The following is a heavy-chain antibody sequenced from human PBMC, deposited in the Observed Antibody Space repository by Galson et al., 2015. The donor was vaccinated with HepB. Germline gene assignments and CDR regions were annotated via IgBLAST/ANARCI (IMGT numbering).Heavy chain of an antibody. CDR3: ARAPGWYYYDSSGYPASDHAFDI. CDR1: GYTFTSYG. J-gene: IGHJ3*02. CDR2: ISAYNGNT. V-gene: IGHV1-18*04. D-gene: IGHD3-22*01. Sequence: SVKVSCKASGYTFTSYGISWVRQAPGQGLEWMGWISAYNGNTNYAQKLQGRVTMTTDTSTSTAYMELRSLRSDDTAVYYCARAPGWYYYDSSGYPASDHAFDIWGQGTMVTVSS.